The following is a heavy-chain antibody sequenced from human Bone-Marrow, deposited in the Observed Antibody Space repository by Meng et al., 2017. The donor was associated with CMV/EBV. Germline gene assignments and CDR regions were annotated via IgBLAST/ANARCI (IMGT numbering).Heavy chain of an antibody. J-gene: IGHJ4*02. Sequence: GESLKISCAASGFTFSSYWMSWVRQAPGKGLEWVANIKQDGSEKYYVDSVKGRFTISRDNAKNSLYLQMNSLRSEDTAVYYCARGDTVTIDYWGQGTLVTVSS. CDR1: GFTFSSYW. CDR2: IKQDGSEK. CDR3: ARGDTVTIDY. V-gene: IGHV3-7*03. D-gene: IGHD4-17*01.